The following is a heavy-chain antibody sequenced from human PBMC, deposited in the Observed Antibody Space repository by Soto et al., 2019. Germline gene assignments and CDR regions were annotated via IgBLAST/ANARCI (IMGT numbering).Heavy chain of an antibody. D-gene: IGHD6-19*01. CDR1: GYTFNRYG. Sequence: QVQLVQSGSEVKKPGASVKVSCKASGYTFNRYGVSWVRQAPGQGLEWMGWISAYNANTNYAQNLQGRVTMTTHTSTSTAYMELRSLRSDDTAVYHCARDHSGRAGSGMDVWGQGTTVTVSS. V-gene: IGHV1-18*01. CDR3: ARDHSGRAGSGMDV. J-gene: IGHJ6*02. CDR2: ISAYNANT.